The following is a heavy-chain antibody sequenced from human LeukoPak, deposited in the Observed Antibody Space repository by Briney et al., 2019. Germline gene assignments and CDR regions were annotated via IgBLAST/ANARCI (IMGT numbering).Heavy chain of an antibody. CDR2: INHSGST. Sequence: PSETLSLTCAVYGGSFSGYYWSWIRQPPGKGLEWIGEINHSGSTNYNPSLKSRVTISVDTSKNQFSLKLSSVTAADTAVYYCARGLIKGIAVAGTGWGQGTLVTVSS. V-gene: IGHV4-34*01. CDR1: GGSFSGYY. J-gene: IGHJ1*01. D-gene: IGHD6-19*01. CDR3: ARGLIKGIAVAGTG.